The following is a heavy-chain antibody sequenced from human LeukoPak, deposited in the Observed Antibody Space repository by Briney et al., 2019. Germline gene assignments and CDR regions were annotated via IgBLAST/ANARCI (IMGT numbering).Heavy chain of an antibody. J-gene: IGHJ6*04. CDR2: IIPIFGTA. Sequence: ASVKVSCKASGGTFSSYAISWVRQAPGQGLEWMAGIIPIFGTANYAQKFQGRVTITADESTSTAYMELSSLRSEDTAVYYCARDTSLGYCSSTSCYEYGMDVWGKGTTVTVSS. CDR3: ARDTSLGYCSSTSCYEYGMDV. V-gene: IGHV1-69*13. CDR1: GGTFSSYA. D-gene: IGHD2-2*01.